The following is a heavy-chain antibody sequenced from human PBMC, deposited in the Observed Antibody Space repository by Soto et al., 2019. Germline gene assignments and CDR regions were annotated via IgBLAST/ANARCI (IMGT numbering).Heavy chain of an antibody. Sequence: GASVKVSCKASGGTFSSYTISWVRQAPGQGLEWMGRIIPILGIANYAQKFQGRVTITADKSTSTAYMELSSLRSEDTAVYYCARDSTTVTTGYYYYYMDVWGKGTTVTVSS. D-gene: IGHD4-17*01. CDR2: IIPILGIA. CDR1: GGTFSSYT. V-gene: IGHV1-69*04. J-gene: IGHJ6*03. CDR3: ARDSTTVTTGYYYYYMDV.